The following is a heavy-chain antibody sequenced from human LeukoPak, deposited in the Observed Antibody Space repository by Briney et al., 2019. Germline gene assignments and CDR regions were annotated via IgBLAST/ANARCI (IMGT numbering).Heavy chain of an antibody. CDR1: GFTFSSYS. CDR2: ISSSSSYI. Sequence: GGSLRLSCAASGFTFSSYSMNWVRQAPGKGLEWVSSISSSSSYIYYADSVKGRFTISRDNAKNLLYLQMNSLRAEDTAVYYCARDLIRPMVRGVTNDAFDIWGQGTMVTVSS. J-gene: IGHJ3*02. D-gene: IGHD3-10*01. CDR3: ARDLIRPMVRGVTNDAFDI. V-gene: IGHV3-21*01.